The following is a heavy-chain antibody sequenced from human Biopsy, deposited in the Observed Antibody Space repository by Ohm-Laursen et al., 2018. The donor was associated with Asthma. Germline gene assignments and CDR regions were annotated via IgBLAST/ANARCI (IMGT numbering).Heavy chain of an antibody. CDR2: IYSGGTS. CDR1: GFAVCSDH. CDR3: ERGASSNWSHYYFDY. J-gene: IGHJ4*02. D-gene: IGHD2-2*01. V-gene: IGHV3-53*01. Sequence: SLRLSCAASGFAVCSDHMFWVRQAPGKGLEWVSVIYSGGTSHTADSVRGRFTVARDYSKNTLYLQMHSLRAEDTAVYYCERGASSNWSHYYFDYWGQGTLVTVSS.